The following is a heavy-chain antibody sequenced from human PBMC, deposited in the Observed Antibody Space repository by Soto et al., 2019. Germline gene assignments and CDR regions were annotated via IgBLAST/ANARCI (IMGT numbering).Heavy chain of an antibody. CDR1: RGSISSYY. D-gene: IGHD6-19*01. CDR2: IYYSGST. J-gene: IGHJ4*02. Sequence: SSETLSVTCTVSRGSISSYYWSWIRQPPGKGLEWIGYIYYSGSTIYNPSLKSRVSILVDTSKNQFYLKMSSVTAADTAVYYCASLGYTSGWSPYYFDYWGQGTLVTVSS. V-gene: IGHV4-59*01. CDR3: ASLGYTSGWSPYYFDY.